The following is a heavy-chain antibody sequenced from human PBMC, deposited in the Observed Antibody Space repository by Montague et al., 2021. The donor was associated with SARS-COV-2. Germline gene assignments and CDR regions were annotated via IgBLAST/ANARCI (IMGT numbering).Heavy chain of an antibody. D-gene: IGHD3/OR15-3a*01. J-gene: IGHJ4*02. V-gene: IGHV3-23*03. CDR3: AKVDSVFP. Sequence: SLRLSCAASGFTFSSSALSWVRQAPGKGLECVSNIYGATGRTFYADSVKGRFTMSRENSKNTLYLQMNSLRVDDTAVYYCAKVDSVFPWGQGTLVTVSS. CDR2: IYGATGRT. CDR1: GFTFSSSA.